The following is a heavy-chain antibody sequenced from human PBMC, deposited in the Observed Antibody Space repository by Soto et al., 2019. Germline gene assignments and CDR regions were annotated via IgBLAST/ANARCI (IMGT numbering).Heavy chain of an antibody. CDR3: ARDFSPLASYFDH. CDR2: ISGNDGKT. CDR1: GYRFTNHG. Sequence: ASVKVSCKASGYRFTNHGSSWGRQAPGQGLEWMGWISGNDGKTKYARKFQGRVTMTTDTSTSTAYMEVRSLRSDDTAVYYCARDFSPLASYFDHWGQGTLLTVSS. V-gene: IGHV1-18*01. J-gene: IGHJ4*02.